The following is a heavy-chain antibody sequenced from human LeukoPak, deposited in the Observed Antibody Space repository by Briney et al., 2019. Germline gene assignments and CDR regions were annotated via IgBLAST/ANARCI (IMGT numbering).Heavy chain of an antibody. CDR3: ASGKLWFGELSVMDV. CDR2: IYTSGST. Sequence: PSETLSLTCTVSGGSISSYYWSWIRQPAGKGLEWIGRIYTSGSTNYNPSLKSRVTMSVDTSKNQFSLKLSSVTAADTAVYYCASGKLWFGELSVMDVWGKGTTVTVSS. CDR1: GGSISSYY. J-gene: IGHJ6*03. D-gene: IGHD3-10*01. V-gene: IGHV4-4*07.